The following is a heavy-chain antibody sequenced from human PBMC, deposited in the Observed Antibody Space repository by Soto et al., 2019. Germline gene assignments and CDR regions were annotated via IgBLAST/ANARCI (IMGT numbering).Heavy chain of an antibody. CDR3: ARGYYYDSSGYYYYFDY. Sequence: GASVKVSCKASGYTFTGYYMHWVRQAPGLGLEWMGWINPNSGGTNYAQKFQGRVTMTRDTSISTAYMELSRLRSDDTAVYYCARGYYYDSSGYYYYFDYWGQGTLVTVS. V-gene: IGHV1-2*02. CDR2: INPNSGGT. D-gene: IGHD3-22*01. J-gene: IGHJ4*02. CDR1: GYTFTGYY.